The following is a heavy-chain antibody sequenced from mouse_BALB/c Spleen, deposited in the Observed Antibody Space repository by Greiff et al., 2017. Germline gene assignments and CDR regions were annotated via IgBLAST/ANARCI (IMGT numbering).Heavy chain of an antibody. CDR3: ARSLLAYAMDY. CDR2: ISSGSSTI. CDR1: GFTFSSFG. J-gene: IGHJ4*01. V-gene: IGHV5-17*02. Sequence: QVVESGGGLVQPGGSRKLSCAASGFTFSSFGMHWVRQAPEKGLEWVAYISSGSSTIYYADTVKGRFTISRDNPKNTLFLQMTSLRSEDTAMYYCARSLLAYAMDYWGQGTSVTVSS.